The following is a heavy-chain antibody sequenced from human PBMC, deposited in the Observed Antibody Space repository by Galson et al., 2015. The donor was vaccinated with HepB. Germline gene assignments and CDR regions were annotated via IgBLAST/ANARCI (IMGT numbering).Heavy chain of an antibody. CDR1: GFSLSTSEEG. J-gene: IGHJ4*02. CDR2: IYWDDDP. D-gene: IGHD4-17*01. V-gene: IGHV2-5*02. Sequence: PALVKPTQTLTLTCTFSGFSLSTSEEGVGVAWIRQPPGKALEWLALIYWDDDPRYSPSLKNRLTITKDSSKDPVVLIMTRMDPMDTATYYCAHIRDSASVRFDSWGQGAQVTVSS. CDR3: AHIRDSASVRFDS.